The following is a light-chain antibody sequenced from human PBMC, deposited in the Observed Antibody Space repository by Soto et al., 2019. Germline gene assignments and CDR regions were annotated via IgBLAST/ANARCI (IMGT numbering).Light chain of an antibody. CDR1: SSNIGAGDD. V-gene: IGLV1-40*01. CDR3: QPYDIRLSARV. J-gene: IGLJ3*02. Sequence: QPVRTQPPSVSGAPGQRVSISCNWDSSNIGAGDDVHWYKKGLHTAPKLVISAFTERPSGVHARCSGSRSASSASLAVTGLQAEDVAYYYCQPYDIRLSARVFGGGTKVTVL. CDR2: AFT.